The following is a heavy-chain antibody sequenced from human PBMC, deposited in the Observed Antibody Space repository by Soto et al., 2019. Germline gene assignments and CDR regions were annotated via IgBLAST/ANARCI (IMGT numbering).Heavy chain of an antibody. Sequence: PWGALRLSCAASGFTFSNAWMSWVRQAPGKGLEWVGRIKSKTDGGTTDYAAPVKGRFTISRDDSKNTLYLQMNSLKTEDTAVHYCTTLSGSYYVEGYWGQGTLVTVSS. V-gene: IGHV3-15*01. CDR1: GFTFSNAW. J-gene: IGHJ4*02. CDR2: IKSKTDGGTT. D-gene: IGHD1-26*01. CDR3: TTLSGSYYVEGY.